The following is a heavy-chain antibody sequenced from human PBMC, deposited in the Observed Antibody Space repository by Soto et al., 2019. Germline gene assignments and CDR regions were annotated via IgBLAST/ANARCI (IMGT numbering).Heavy chain of an antibody. V-gene: IGHV1-18*04. Sequence: QVQLAQSGAEVKKPGASVKVSCKASGYPFTTYGISWVRQAPGQGPEWMGWINTYNGYTEYPHSLQGRVTMTRATSTATAYMELRSLRSDDTAVYYCARVMTTFGVVSKGPDHWGQGTLVTVSS. CDR2: INTYNGYT. CDR1: GYPFTTYG. J-gene: IGHJ4*02. D-gene: IGHD3-3*01. CDR3: ARVMTTFGVVSKGPDH.